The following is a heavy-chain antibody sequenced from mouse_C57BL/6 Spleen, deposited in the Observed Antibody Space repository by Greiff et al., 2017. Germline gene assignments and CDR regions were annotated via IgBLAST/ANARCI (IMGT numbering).Heavy chain of an antibody. CDR3: ASCGSSSLGFDY. CDR2: IYPGSGNT. V-gene: IGHV1-76*01. D-gene: IGHD1-1*01. Sequence: QVQLQQSGAELVRSGASVKLPCKASGSTFTDYYINWVKQRPGQGLEWIARIYPGSGNTYYNEKFKGKATVTAEKSSSTDYMQLSSLTSEDSAVYFSASCGSSSLGFDYWGQGTTLTISS. CDR1: GSTFTDYY. J-gene: IGHJ2*01.